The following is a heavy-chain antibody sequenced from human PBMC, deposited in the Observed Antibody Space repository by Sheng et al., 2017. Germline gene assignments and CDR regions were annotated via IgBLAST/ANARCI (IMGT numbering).Heavy chain of an antibody. CDR1: GFTFNIYS. D-gene: IGHD3-10*01. Sequence: QVQLVESGGGVVQPGRSLRLSCAASGFTFNIYSMHWVRQAPGKGLEWVAVISYDGGNTYYADSVKGRFTISRDNSKNTLYLQLNSLRIEDTAVYYCARDGSGYYFYHIDVWGRGTTVTVSS. CDR3: ARDGSGYYFYHIDV. CDR2: ISYDGGNT. J-gene: IGHJ6*03. V-gene: IGHV3-30-3*01.